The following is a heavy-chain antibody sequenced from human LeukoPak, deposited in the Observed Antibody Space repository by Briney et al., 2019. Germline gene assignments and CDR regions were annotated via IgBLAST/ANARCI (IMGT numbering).Heavy chain of an antibody. Sequence: GGSLRLSCAASGFTFSSYGMHWVCQAPGKGLEWVAFIRYDGSNKYYADSVKGRFTISRDNSKNTLYLKMNSLRAEDTAVYYCAKGGGWEVQYYYYYMDVWGKGTTVTISS. CDR3: AKGGGWEVQYYYYYMDV. J-gene: IGHJ6*03. CDR1: GFTFSSYG. D-gene: IGHD1-26*01. V-gene: IGHV3-30*02. CDR2: IRYDGSNK.